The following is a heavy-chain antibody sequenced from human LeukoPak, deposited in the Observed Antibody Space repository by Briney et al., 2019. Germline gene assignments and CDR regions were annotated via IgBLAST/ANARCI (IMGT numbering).Heavy chain of an antibody. J-gene: IGHJ2*01. CDR2: IYTSGST. V-gene: IGHV4-61*02. D-gene: IGHD6-13*01. CDR3: ARVRAAAGPYWYFDL. CDR1: GGSISSGSYY. Sequence: SETLSLTCTVSGGSISSGSYYWSWIRQPAGKGLEWIGRIYTSGSTNYNPSLKSRVTISVDTSKNQFSLKLSSVTAADTAVYYCARVRAAAGPYWYFDLWDRGTLVTVSS.